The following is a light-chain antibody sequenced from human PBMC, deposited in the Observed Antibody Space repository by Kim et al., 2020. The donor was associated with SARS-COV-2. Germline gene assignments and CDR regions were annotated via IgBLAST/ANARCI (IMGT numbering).Light chain of an antibody. Sequence: QSVLTQPPSVSGAPGQRVTISCTGSSSNIGAGYDVHWYQQLPETAPKVLIIGNTDRPSGVPDRFSGSKSGTSASLAITGLQAEDEADYYCQSYDSSLSGYVFGTGTKVTVL. CDR2: GNT. CDR1: SSNIGAGYD. J-gene: IGLJ1*01. CDR3: QSYDSSLSGYV. V-gene: IGLV1-40*01.